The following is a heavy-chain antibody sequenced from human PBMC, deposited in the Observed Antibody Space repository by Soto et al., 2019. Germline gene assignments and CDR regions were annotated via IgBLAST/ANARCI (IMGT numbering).Heavy chain of an antibody. CDR2: ISSSGSTI. CDR1: GFTFSSYE. Sequence: GGSLRLSCAASGFTFSSYEMNWVRQAPGKGLEWVSYISSSGSTIYYADSVKGRFTISRDNAKNSLYLQMNSLRAEDTAVYYCARVTIRGSYRPWALNGFDPWGQGTRVTVS. D-gene: IGHD1-26*01. J-gene: IGHJ5*02. V-gene: IGHV3-48*03. CDR3: ARVTIRGSYRPWALNGFDP.